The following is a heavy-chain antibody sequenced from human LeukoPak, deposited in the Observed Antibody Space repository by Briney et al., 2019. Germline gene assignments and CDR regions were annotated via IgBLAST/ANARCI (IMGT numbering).Heavy chain of an antibody. Sequence: SVKVSCKASGGTFSSYAMSWVRQAPGQGLEWVGRTIPIVCIANAAQKLQGRVTITADKSTCTAYMELSSLRSEDPAVYYCARGTSRGYSGYDLIYPPDYGGQGTLVTAS. CDR2: TIPIVCIA. V-gene: IGHV1-69*04. CDR3: ARGTSRGYSGYDLIYPPDY. D-gene: IGHD5-12*01. CDR1: GGTFSSYA. J-gene: IGHJ4*02.